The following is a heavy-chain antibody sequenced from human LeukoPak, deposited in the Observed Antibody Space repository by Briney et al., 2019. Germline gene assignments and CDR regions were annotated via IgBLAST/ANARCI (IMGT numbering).Heavy chain of an antibody. D-gene: IGHD1-26*01. CDR3: ARDWDHSPDF. V-gene: IGHV3-48*04. CDR2: ITNHGTRT. Sequence: GGSLRLSCAASGFTFSSYAMSWVRQAPGKGLEWLSFITNHGTRTDYVDSVKGRFTISRDNGKNSLYLQMDSLRAEDTAVYYCARDWDHSPDFWGQGTLVTVSS. J-gene: IGHJ4*02. CDR1: GFTFSSYA.